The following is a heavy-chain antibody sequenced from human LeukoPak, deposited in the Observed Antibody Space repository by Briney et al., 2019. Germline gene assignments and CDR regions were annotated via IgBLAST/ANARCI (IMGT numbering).Heavy chain of an antibody. CDR2: ISGSGGST. V-gene: IGHV3-23*01. CDR1: GFSFSNYA. CDR3: ARGGYSGDY. J-gene: IGHJ4*02. Sequence: PGGSLRLSCAASGFSFSNYAMSWVRQAPGKGLEWVSDISGSGGSTYYADSVKGRFTISRDNSKNTLYLQMNSLRAEDTAVYYCARGGYSGDYWGQGTLVTVSS. D-gene: IGHD5-12*01.